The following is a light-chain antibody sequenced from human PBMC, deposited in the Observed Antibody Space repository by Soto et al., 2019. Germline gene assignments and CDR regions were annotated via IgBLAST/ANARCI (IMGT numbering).Light chain of an antibody. CDR1: SSDVGGYHF. V-gene: IGLV2-8*01. CDR2: EVY. J-gene: IGLJ2*01. Sequence: QSVLTQPPSASGPPGQSVTISCTGTSSDVGGYHFVSWYQQHPGKAPKLLMYEVYKRSSGVPDRFSGSKSGNTASLTVSGMQAEDEADYHCSSYAGTKNFVVFGGGTKLTVL. CDR3: SSYAGTKNFVV.